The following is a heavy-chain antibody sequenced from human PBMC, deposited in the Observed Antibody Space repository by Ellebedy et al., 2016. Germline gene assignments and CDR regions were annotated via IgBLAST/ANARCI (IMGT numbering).Heavy chain of an antibody. V-gene: IGHV3-33*01. J-gene: IGHJ4*02. CDR2: IWSDGTKK. Sequence: GGSLRLSCAASGFTFSDYAMHWVRQAPGKGPEWVAVIWSDGTKKYYTYSVRGRFTISRDTSKSTLYMQMDSLRAEDTAVYYCTRGGAVAGGFDYWGQGTLVTVSS. D-gene: IGHD6-19*01. CDR3: TRGGAVAGGFDY. CDR1: GFTFSDYA.